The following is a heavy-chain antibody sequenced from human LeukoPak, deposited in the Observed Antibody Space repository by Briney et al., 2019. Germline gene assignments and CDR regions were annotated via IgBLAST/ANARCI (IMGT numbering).Heavy chain of an antibody. Sequence: SETLSLTCTVSGGSISSYYWSWIRQPPGRGLEGIGYIYYSGSTNYNPSLKSRVTISVDTSKNQFSLKLSSVTAADTAVYYCARAGITYYDFWSGYSPNWFDPWGQGTLVTVSS. CDR1: GGSISSYY. D-gene: IGHD3-3*01. V-gene: IGHV4-59*08. J-gene: IGHJ5*02. CDR2: IYYSGST. CDR3: ARAGITYYDFWSGYSPNWFDP.